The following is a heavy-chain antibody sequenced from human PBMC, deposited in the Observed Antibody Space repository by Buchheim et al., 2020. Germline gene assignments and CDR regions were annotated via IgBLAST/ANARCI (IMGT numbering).Heavy chain of an antibody. CDR3: ARDFYDSLTGPSYGMDV. CDR2: ISAHNGMT. Sequence: VQLVQSGGEVRKPGASVKVSCRTAGYTFSSYGVTWVRQAPGRGLEWLGWISAHNGMTLYAQKVQGRFTMTTETSTTTGFLELRSLTSDDTGVYYCARDFYDSLTGPSYGMDVWGQGTT. J-gene: IGHJ6*02. D-gene: IGHD3-9*01. V-gene: IGHV1-18*01. CDR1: GYTFSSYG.